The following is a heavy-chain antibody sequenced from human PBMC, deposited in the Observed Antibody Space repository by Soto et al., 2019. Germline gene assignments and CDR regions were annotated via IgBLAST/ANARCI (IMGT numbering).Heavy chain of an antibody. J-gene: IGHJ1*01. CDR1: GFTFSSYE. D-gene: IGHD6-13*01. Sequence: EVQLVESGGGLVQPGGSLRLSCAASGFTFSSYEMNWVRQAPGKGLEWVSYISSSGSTIYYADSVKGRFTISRDNAKNSLYVQMNSLRAEDTAVYYCARDGSGSSWYPEYFQHWGQGTLVTVSS. CDR3: ARDGSGSSWYPEYFQH. CDR2: ISSSGSTI. V-gene: IGHV3-48*03.